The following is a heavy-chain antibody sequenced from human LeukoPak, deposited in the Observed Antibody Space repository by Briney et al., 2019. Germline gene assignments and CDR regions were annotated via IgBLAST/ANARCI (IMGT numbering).Heavy chain of an antibody. V-gene: IGHV4-31*03. D-gene: IGHD1-26*01. CDR3: ARDGRGGTKIDY. CDR1: GDSISSGGHY. CDR2: IYYSGST. Sequence: SETLSLTCTVSGDSISSGGHYWSWIRQHPGKGLPWIGYIYYSGSTYYNPSLKSRVTISVDTSKNQFSLKLSSVTAADTAVYYCARDGRGGTKIDYWGQGTLVTVSS. J-gene: IGHJ4*02.